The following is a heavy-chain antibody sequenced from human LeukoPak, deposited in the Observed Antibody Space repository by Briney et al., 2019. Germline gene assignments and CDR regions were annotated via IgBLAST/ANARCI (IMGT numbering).Heavy chain of an antibody. V-gene: IGHV4-38-2*01. CDR1: GYSISSGYY. Sequence: SETLSLTCAVSGYSISSGYYWGWIQQPPGKGLEWIGSIYHSGSTYYNPSLKSRVTISVDTSKNQFSLKLSSVTAADTAVYYCASGITGTTGDYWGQGTLVTVSS. J-gene: IGHJ4*02. CDR2: IYHSGST. CDR3: ASGITGTTGDY. D-gene: IGHD1-7*01.